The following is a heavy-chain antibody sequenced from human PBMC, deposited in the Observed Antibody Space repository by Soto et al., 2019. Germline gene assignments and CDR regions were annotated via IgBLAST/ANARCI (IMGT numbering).Heavy chain of an antibody. J-gene: IGHJ6*02. CDR3: ARDQTGTTTYYYYGMDV. V-gene: IGHV1-8*01. D-gene: IGHD1-7*01. Sequence: SVKVCYKASGYTFTSYDIKWVRQATGQGLEWMGWMNPNSGNTGYAQKFQGRVTMTRNTSISTAYMELSSLRSEDTAVYYCARDQTGTTTYYYYGMDVWGQGTTVTVSS. CDR1: GYTFTSYD. CDR2: MNPNSGNT.